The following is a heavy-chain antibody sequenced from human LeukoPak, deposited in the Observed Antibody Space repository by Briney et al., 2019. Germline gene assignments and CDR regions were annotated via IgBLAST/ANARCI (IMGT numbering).Heavy chain of an antibody. J-gene: IGHJ4*02. Sequence: GGSLRLSCAASGFTFVNFWMSWVRQAPGKGPEWVANIKQDGSETYYLDSVKGRFTVSRDNAKDSLYLQMNTLRPEDTAVYYCARDPQYSYDDTGTFDSWGQGTLVTVSS. CDR2: IKQDGSET. CDR1: GFTFVNFW. D-gene: IGHD3-22*01. CDR3: ARDPQYSYDDTGTFDS. V-gene: IGHV3-7*01.